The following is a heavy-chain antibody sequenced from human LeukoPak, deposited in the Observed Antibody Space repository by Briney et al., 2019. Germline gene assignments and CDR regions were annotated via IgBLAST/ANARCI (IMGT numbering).Heavy chain of an antibody. CDR3: ARDYYYDSSGYYYRKFDY. Sequence: ASVKVSCKASGYTFTSYGISWVRQAPGQGLEWMGWISAYNGNTNYAQKLQGGVTMTTDTSTSTAYMELRSLRSDDTAVYYCARDYYYDSSGYYYRKFDYWGQGTLVTVSS. CDR2: ISAYNGNT. J-gene: IGHJ4*02. D-gene: IGHD3-22*01. V-gene: IGHV1-18*01. CDR1: GYTFTSYG.